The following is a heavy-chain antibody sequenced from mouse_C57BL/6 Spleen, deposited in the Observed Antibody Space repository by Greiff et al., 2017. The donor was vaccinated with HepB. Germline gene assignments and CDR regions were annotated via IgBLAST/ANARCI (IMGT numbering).Heavy chain of an antibody. V-gene: IGHV1-82*01. Sequence: QVQLQQSGPELVKPGASVKISCKASGYAFSSSWMNWVKQRPGKGLEWIGRIYPGDGDTNYNGKFKGKATLTAEKSSSTAYMQLSSLTSEDSAVYFCARFTTVVSYAMDYWGQGTSVTVSS. D-gene: IGHD1-1*01. J-gene: IGHJ4*01. CDR2: IYPGDGDT. CDR3: ARFTTVVSYAMDY. CDR1: GYAFSSSW.